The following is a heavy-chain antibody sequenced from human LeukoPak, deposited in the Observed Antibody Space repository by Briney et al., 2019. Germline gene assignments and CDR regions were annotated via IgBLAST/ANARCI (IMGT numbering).Heavy chain of an antibody. V-gene: IGHV1-2*02. D-gene: IGHD3-22*01. J-gene: IGHJ4*02. CDR1: GYTFTGYY. Sequence: ASVKVSCKASGYTFTGYYMHWVRQAPGQGLEWMGWINPNSGGTNYAQKFQSRVTMTRDTSISTAYMELSRLRSDDTAVYYCARDLSYYDSSGSVDYWGQGTLVTVSS. CDR2: INPNSGGT. CDR3: ARDLSYYDSSGSVDY.